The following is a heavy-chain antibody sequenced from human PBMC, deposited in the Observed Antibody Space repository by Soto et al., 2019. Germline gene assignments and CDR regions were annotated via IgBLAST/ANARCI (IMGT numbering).Heavy chain of an antibody. CDR3: EKSPEGIAAADNWFDP. V-gene: IGHV3-23*01. D-gene: IGHD6-13*01. Sequence: EVQLLESGGGLVQPGGSLRLSCAASGFTFSSYAMSWVRQAPGKGLEWVSAISGSGGSTYYADSVKGRFTISRDNSKNTMYRQMNSLRAEDTAVYYCEKSPEGIAAADNWFDPWGQGTLVTVSS. J-gene: IGHJ5*02. CDR2: ISGSGGST. CDR1: GFTFSSYA.